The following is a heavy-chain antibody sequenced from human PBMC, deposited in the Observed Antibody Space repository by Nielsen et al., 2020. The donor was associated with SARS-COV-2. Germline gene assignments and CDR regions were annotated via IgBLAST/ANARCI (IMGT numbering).Heavy chain of an antibody. Sequence: SETLSLTCTVSGGSIRSWSHYWGWIRQTPGKGLEWIGNIYYSGSTYYNPSLKSRVTISVDTSKNQFSLNLSSVIAADTAVYYCARGVSRDGMDVWGQGTTVTVSS. CDR2: IYYSGST. CDR1: GGSIRSWSHY. V-gene: IGHV4-39*07. J-gene: IGHJ6*02. D-gene: IGHD3-16*01. CDR3: ARGVSRDGMDV.